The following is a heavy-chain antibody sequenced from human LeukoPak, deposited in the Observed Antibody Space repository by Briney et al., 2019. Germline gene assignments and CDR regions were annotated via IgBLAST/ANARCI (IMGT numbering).Heavy chain of an antibody. J-gene: IGHJ4*02. CDR3: AKDAYSGYDYSGYFDY. CDR1: GFTFNDYA. D-gene: IGHD5-12*01. Sequence: SLRLSCAASGFTFNDYAMHWVRQAPGKGLEWGSGLSWNSDSIAYADSVKGRFTISRDNAKNSLYLHMNSLRAEDTALYYCAKDAYSGYDYSGYFDYWGQGTLVTVSS. CDR2: LSWNSDSI. V-gene: IGHV3-9*01.